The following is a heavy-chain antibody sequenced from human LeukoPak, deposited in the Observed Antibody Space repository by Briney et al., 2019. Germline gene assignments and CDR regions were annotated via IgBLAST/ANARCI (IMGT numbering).Heavy chain of an antibody. J-gene: IGHJ4*02. CDR2: IVVGSGNT. D-gene: IGHD3-10*01. Sequence: SVKVSCKASGFTFTSSAMQWVRQARGQRLEWIGWIVVGSGNTNYAQKFQERVTITRDMSTSTAYMELSSLRSEETAVYYCAADFYYYGSGGPHYYFDCWGQGTLVTVSS. V-gene: IGHV1-58*02. CDR3: AADFYYYGSGGPHYYFDC. CDR1: GFTFTSSA.